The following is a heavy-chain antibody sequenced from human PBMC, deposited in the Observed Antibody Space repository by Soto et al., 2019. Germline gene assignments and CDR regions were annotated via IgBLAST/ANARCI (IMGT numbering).Heavy chain of an antibody. Sequence: PGESLKISCKGSGYSFTSYWIGWVRQMPGKGLEWMGIIYPGDSGTRYSPSFQGQVTISADKSISTAYLQWSSLKASDTAMYYCARLRGSGWYTGYFDYWGQGTLVTVSS. CDR1: GYSFTSYW. V-gene: IGHV5-51*01. CDR3: ARLRGSGWYTGYFDY. CDR2: IYPGDSGT. D-gene: IGHD6-19*01. J-gene: IGHJ4*03.